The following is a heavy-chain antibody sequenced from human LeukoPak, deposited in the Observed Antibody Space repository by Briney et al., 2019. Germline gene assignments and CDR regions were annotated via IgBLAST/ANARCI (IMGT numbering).Heavy chain of an antibody. V-gene: IGHV1-69*05. CDR1: GGTFSSYA. CDR3: ATQTYYYDSSGYYSFDY. J-gene: IGHJ4*02. Sequence: SVKVSCKASGGTFSSYAISWVRQAPGQGLEWMGGIIPIFGTANYAQKFQGRVTITTDESTSTAYMELSSLRSEDTVVYYCATQTYYYDSSGYYSFDYWGQGTLVTVSS. D-gene: IGHD3-22*01. CDR2: IIPIFGTA.